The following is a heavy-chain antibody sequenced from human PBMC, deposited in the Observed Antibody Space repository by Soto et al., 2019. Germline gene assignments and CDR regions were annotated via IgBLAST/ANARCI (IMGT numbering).Heavy chain of an antibody. CDR2: IIPVTDTP. CDR1: GGTFSSHA. J-gene: IGHJ5*02. V-gene: IGHV1-69*06. D-gene: IGHD3-10*01. Sequence: QVQLVQSGPEVKKPGSSVKVSCKVSGGTFSSHAINWLRQAPGQGLEWMGVIIPVTDTPNNAEKFQGRVTITADKSTTTVYMELSSLTVYDTAVYFCARGNKGPGHYGPGSQGWYGPWGQGTLVTVSS. CDR3: ARGNKGPGHYGPGSQGWYGP.